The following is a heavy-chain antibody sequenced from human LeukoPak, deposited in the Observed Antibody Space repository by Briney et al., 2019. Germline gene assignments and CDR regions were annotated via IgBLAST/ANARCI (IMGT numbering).Heavy chain of an antibody. Sequence: GGSLRLSCAASGFTFSSYAMSWVRQASGKGLEWVSAISGSGGSTYYADSVKGRFTISRDNSKNTLYLQMNSLRAEDTAVYYCAKSYYDSSGYYQLRIVDYWGQGTLVTVSS. D-gene: IGHD3-22*01. CDR1: GFTFSSYA. CDR3: AKSYYDSSGYYQLRIVDY. CDR2: ISGSGGST. J-gene: IGHJ4*02. V-gene: IGHV3-23*01.